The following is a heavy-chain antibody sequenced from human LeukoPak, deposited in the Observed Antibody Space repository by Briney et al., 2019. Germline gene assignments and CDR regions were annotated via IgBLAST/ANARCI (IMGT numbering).Heavy chain of an antibody. J-gene: IGHJ3*02. D-gene: IGHD4-17*01. CDR3: ARRVQYGDYAFDI. V-gene: IGHV4-4*02. Sequence: SGTLSLTCAVSGGSIGSSNWWSWVRQPPGKGLEWIGEIYHSGSTNYNPSLKSRVTISVDKSKNQFSLKLSSVTAADTAVYYCARRVQYGDYAFDIWGQGTMVTVSS. CDR1: GGSIGSSNW. CDR2: IYHSGST.